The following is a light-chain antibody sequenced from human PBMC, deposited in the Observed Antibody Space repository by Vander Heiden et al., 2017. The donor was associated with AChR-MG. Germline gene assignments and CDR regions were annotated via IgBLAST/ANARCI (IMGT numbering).Light chain of an antibody. Sequence: SSELTQDPAASAALGQTVRSTCQGDSLRSYHATWYQQKPGHPPVLVIYGQNNRPSGIPDRFSGSSSGNTASLTITGAQAEDEADYYCNLRDSSDNHVVFGGGTNLTVL. CDR2: GQN. CDR3: NLRDSSDNHVV. CDR1: SLRSYH. V-gene: IGLV3-19*01. J-gene: IGLJ2*01.